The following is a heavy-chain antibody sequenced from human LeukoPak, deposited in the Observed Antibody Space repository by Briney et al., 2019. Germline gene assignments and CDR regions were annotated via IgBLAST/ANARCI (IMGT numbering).Heavy chain of an antibody. CDR1: GFTFGRYS. CDR2: ISSISHYI. CDR3: ARDLSLGNPGGFDY. Sequence: GGSLRLSCAASGFTFGRYSINWVRQAPGKGLEWVSTISSISHYIYYADSVKGRFTISRDNAKNSMYLQMNGLRAEDTGVYYCARDLSLGNPGGFDYWGQGALVTVSS. J-gene: IGHJ4*02. V-gene: IGHV3-21*01. D-gene: IGHD3-16*01.